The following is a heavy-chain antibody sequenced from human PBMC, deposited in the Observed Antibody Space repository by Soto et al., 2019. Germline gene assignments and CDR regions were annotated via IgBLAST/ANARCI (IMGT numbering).Heavy chain of an antibody. V-gene: IGHV3-30*18. J-gene: IGHJ4*02. Sequence: QVQLVESGGGVVQPGRSLRLSCAASGFTFSSYGMHWVRQAPGKGLEWVAVISYDGSNKYYADSVKGRFTISRDNSKNTLYLQMNSLRAEDTAVYYCAKLTKVGAPKDYFDYWGQGTLVTVSS. D-gene: IGHD1-26*01. CDR2: ISYDGSNK. CDR1: GFTFSSYG. CDR3: AKLTKVGAPKDYFDY.